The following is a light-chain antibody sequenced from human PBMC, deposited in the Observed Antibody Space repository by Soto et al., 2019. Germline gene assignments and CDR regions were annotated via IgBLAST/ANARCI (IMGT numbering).Light chain of an antibody. V-gene: IGLV2-11*01. CDR3: CSYAGSYSFDV. CDR1: SNDVGAYKF. J-gene: IGLJ1*01. CDR2: AVS. Sequence: QSVLTQPRSVSGSPGQAVTISCTGTSNDVGAYKFVSWYQQHPGKAPKLMIYAVSKRPSGVPDRFSGSKSGNTASLTISGLXAEDEADYYCCSYAGSYSFDVFGTGTKVTVL.